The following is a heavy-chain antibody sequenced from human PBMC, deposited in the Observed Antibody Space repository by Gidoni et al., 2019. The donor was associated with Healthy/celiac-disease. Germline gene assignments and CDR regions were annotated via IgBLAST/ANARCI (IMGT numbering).Heavy chain of an antibody. D-gene: IGHD4-17*01. Sequence: QVQLVQSGAEGKKPGYSVKVSCKASGGPFRRYAIRWVRQAPGQGLEWMGGSIPIFGTANYAQKFQGRVTITADKSTSTAYMELSSLRSEDTSVYYCARGALSYGDYQADFDYWGQGTLVTVSS. V-gene: IGHV1-69*06. CDR1: GGPFRRYA. CDR2: SIPIFGTA. J-gene: IGHJ4*02. CDR3: ARGALSYGDYQADFDY.